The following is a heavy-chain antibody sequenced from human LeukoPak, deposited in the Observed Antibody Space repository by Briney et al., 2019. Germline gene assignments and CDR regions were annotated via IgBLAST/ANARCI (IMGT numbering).Heavy chain of an antibody. CDR2: ISAYNGNT. J-gene: IGHJ4*02. D-gene: IGHD5-18*01. CDR3: ARARSGRIKGYSYGWYFDY. CDR1: GYTFTSYG. V-gene: IGHV1-18*01. Sequence: ASVKVSCKASGYTFTSYGISWVRQAPGQGLEWMGWISAYNGNTNYAQKLQGRVTMTTDTSTSTAYMELRSLRSDDTAVYYCARARSGRIKGYSYGWYFDYWGQGTLVTVSS.